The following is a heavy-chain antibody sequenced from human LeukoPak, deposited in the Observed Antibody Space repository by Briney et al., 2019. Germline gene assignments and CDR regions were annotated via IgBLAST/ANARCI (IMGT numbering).Heavy chain of an antibody. CDR1: SGSISSDY. J-gene: IGHJ5*02. CDR2: IYYSGST. D-gene: IGHD2-2*01. CDR3: ARTGSTWDCSSTSCYGGNWFDP. V-gene: IGHV4-59*08. Sequence: SETLSLTCTVSSGSISSDYWSWIRQPPGKGLEWIGYIYYSGSTNYNPSLKSRVTISVDTSKNQFSLKLSSVTAADTAVYYCARTGSTWDCSSTSCYGGNWFDPWGQGTLVTVSS.